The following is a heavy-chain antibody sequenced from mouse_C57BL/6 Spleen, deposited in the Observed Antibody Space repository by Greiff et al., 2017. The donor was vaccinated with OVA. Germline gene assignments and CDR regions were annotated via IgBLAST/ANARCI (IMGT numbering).Heavy chain of an antibody. D-gene: IGHD2-2*01. CDR1: GYSITSGYY. CDR2: ISYDGSN. J-gene: IGHJ3*01. CDR3: ARGGGYVFAY. Sequence: EVKLVESGPGLVKPSQSLSLTCSVTGYSITSGYYWNWIRQFPGNKLEWMGYISYDGSNNYNPSLKNRISITRDTSKNQFFLKLNSVTTEDTATYYCARGGGYVFAYWGQGTLVTVSA. V-gene: IGHV3-6*01.